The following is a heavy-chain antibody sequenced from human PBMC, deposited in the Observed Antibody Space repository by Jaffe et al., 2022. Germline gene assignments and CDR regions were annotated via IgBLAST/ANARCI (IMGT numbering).Heavy chain of an antibody. CDR2: IFSNDEK. J-gene: IGHJ6*03. CDR3: ARIGNQGHYDFWSGFDYYYYMDV. CDR1: GFSLSNARMG. Sequence: QVTLKESGPVLVKPTETLTLTCTVSGFSLSNARMGVSWIRQPPGKALEWLAHIFSNDEKSYSTSLKSRLTISKDTSKSQVVLTMTNMDPVDTATYYCARIGNQGHYDFWSGFDYYYYMDVWGKGTTVTVSS. D-gene: IGHD3-3*01. V-gene: IGHV2-26*01.